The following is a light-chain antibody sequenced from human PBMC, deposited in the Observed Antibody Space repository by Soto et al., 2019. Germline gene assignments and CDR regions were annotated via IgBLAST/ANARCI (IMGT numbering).Light chain of an antibody. V-gene: IGLV2-14*01. Sequence: QCALTQPASVSGSAGESITISCNGTSSDVGGYNYVSWYQQHPGKAPKLMIYEVSNRPSGVSNRFSGSKSGNTASLTISGLQAEDEADYYCSSYTSSSFYVFGTGTKVTVL. CDR3: SSYTSSSFYV. CDR2: EVS. J-gene: IGLJ1*01. CDR1: SSDVGGYNY.